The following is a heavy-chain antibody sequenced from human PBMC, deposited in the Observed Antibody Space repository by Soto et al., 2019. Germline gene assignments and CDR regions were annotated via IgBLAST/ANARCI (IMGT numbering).Heavy chain of an antibody. Sequence: PXASLKISCKGCGYSFTSYWIGWVRQMPGKGLEWMGIIYPGDSDTRYSPSFQGQVTISADKSISTAYLQWSSLKASDTAMYYCARRGRSSSAPGYGMDVWGQGTTVTGSS. J-gene: IGHJ6*02. V-gene: IGHV5-51*01. CDR3: ARRGRSSSAPGYGMDV. CDR1: GYSFTSYW. D-gene: IGHD6-6*01. CDR2: IYPGDSDT.